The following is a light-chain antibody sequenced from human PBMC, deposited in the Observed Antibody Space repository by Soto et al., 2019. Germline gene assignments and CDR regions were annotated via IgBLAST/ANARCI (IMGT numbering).Light chain of an antibody. V-gene: IGKV1-5*01. CDR2: DAS. CDR1: QNISKY. Sequence: DIQMTQSPSSLSASVGDRVTITCRASQNISKYLNWYQQKPRKAPKLLIYDASKLPSGVPPRFIGGGYGTEFTLTITSLQPDDVATYFCQQYNSYSTFGQGTKVDIK. CDR3: QQYNSYST. J-gene: IGKJ1*01.